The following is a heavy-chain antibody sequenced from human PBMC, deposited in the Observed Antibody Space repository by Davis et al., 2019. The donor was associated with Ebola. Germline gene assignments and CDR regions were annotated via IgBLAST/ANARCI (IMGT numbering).Heavy chain of an antibody. D-gene: IGHD3-9*01. CDR1: GGSTSSYY. V-gene: IGHV4-59*01. CDR3: ARADILTGYRGVGYGMDV. J-gene: IGHJ6*02. Sequence: SETLSLTCTVSGGSTSSYYWSWIRQHPGKGLEWIGYIYYSVSTNYNPSLKSRVTISVDTSKNQFSLKLSSVTAADTAVYYCARADILTGYRGVGYGMDVWGQGTTVTVSS. CDR2: IYYSVST.